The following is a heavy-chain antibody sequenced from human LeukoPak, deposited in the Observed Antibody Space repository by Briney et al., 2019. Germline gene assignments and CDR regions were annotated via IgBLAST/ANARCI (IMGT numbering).Heavy chain of an antibody. CDR1: GFTFSSYS. D-gene: IGHD2-21*02. J-gene: IGHJ3*02. V-gene: IGHV3-21*01. Sequence: GGSLRLSCAASGFTFSSYSMNWVRQAPGKGLEWVSSISSSSSYISNTDSVKGRFTISRDNAKNSLYLQMNSLRAEDTAVYYCARSRLDCGGDCYSQGAFDIWGQGTMVTVSS. CDR2: ISSSSSYI. CDR3: ARSRLDCGGDCYSQGAFDI.